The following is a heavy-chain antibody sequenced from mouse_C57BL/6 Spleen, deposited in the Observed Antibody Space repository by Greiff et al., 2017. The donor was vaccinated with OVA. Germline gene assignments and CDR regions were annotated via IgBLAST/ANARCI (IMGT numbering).Heavy chain of an antibody. CDR1: GYTFTDYY. Sequence: QVQLQQSGAELVRPGASVKLSCKASGYTFTDYYINWVKQRPGQGLEWIARIYPGSGNTYYNEKFKGKATLTAEKSSSTAYMQLSSLTSEDSAVYFCARGITTVVAGFDYWGQGTTRTVSS. D-gene: IGHD1-1*01. CDR2: IYPGSGNT. CDR3: ARGITTVVAGFDY. J-gene: IGHJ2*01. V-gene: IGHV1-76*01.